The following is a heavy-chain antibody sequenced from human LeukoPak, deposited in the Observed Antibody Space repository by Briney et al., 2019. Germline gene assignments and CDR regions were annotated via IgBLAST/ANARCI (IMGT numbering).Heavy chain of an antibody. CDR3: ARGRMRTAVDP. V-gene: IGHV4-34*01. D-gene: IGHD2-8*01. Sequence: SETLSLTCAVYGGSFSGYYWSWIRQPPGKGLEWIGEINHSGSTNYNPSLKSRVTISVDTSKNQFSLKLSSVTAADTAVYYCARGRMRTAVDPWGQGTPVTVSS. CDR1: GGSFSGYY. J-gene: IGHJ5*02. CDR2: INHSGST.